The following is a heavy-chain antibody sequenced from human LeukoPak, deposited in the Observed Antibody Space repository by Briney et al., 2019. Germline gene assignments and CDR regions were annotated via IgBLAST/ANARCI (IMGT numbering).Heavy chain of an antibody. J-gene: IGHJ6*03. CDR2: ISAYNGNT. Sequence: GAPVKVSCKASGYTFTSYGISWVRQAPGQGLEWMGWISAYNGNTNYAQKLRGRVTMTTDTSTSTAYMELRSLRSDDTAVYYCARGSYAPYYYYMDVWGKGTTVTVSS. CDR1: GYTFTSYG. CDR3: ARGSYAPYYYYMDV. D-gene: IGHD1-26*01. V-gene: IGHV1-18*01.